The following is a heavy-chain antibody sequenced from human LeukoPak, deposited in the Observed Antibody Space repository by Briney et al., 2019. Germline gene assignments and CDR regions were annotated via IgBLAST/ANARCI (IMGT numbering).Heavy chain of an antibody. CDR2: ISSSGSTI. Sequence: GGSLRLSCAASGFTFSSYEMNWVRQAPGKGLEWVSYISSSGSTIYYADSVKGRFTISRDNAKNSLYLPMNSLRAEDTAVYYCARDNSWYSSGWYFDYWGQGTLVTVSS. D-gene: IGHD6-19*01. CDR1: GFTFSSYE. V-gene: IGHV3-48*03. J-gene: IGHJ4*02. CDR3: ARDNSWYSSGWYFDY.